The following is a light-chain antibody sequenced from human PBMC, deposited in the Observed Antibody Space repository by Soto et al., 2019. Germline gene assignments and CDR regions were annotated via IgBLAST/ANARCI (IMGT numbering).Light chain of an antibody. CDR3: QQYSNWPPYT. V-gene: IGKV3-15*01. Sequence: EIVMTQSPATLSVSPGERATLSCRASQSISSDLAWYQQKPGQSPRLLIYSASTRADDIPARFSGSGSETEFTLIISSLQSEDFAGYYCQQYSNWPPYTFGQGTRLEIK. CDR2: SAS. CDR1: QSISSD. J-gene: IGKJ2*01.